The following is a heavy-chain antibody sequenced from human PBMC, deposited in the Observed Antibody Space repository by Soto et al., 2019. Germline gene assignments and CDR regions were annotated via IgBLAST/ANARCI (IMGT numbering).Heavy chain of an antibody. V-gene: IGHV6-1*01. J-gene: IGHJ4*02. Sequence: QVQLQQSGPGLVKPSQTLSLTCAISGDSVSDSSVSWNWIRQSPSRGLEWLGRTNYGSKWSYAYQESLKRQITIKGDTSKNHFPRPLNSVTAEDRGVYYGERDGNWPLDNGVQGPRVTVSP. CDR2: TNYGSKWSY. CDR3: ERDGNWPLDN. D-gene: IGHD1-1*01. CDR1: GDSVSDSSVS.